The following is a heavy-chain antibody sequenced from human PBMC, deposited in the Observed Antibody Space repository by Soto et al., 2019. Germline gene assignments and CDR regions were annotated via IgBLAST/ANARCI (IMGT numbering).Heavy chain of an antibody. CDR2: IYYSGST. CDR1: GGSISRGDYY. J-gene: IGHJ5*02. V-gene: IGHV4-30-4*01. D-gene: IGHD3-3*01. CDR3: ARVLGHNKYYDFWSGTRIDT. Sequence: SETLSLTCTVSGGSISRGDYYWSWIRQPPGKGLEWIGYIYYSGSTYYNPSLKSRVTISVDTSKNQFSLKLSSVTAADTAVYYCARVLGHNKYYDFWSGTRIDTWGQCTRVTV.